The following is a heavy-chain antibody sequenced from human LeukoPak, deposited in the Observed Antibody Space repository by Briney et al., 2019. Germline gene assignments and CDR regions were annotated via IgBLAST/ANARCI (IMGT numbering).Heavy chain of an antibody. V-gene: IGHV3-23*01. J-gene: IGHJ2*01. CDR1: GFTFSSYA. CDR3: AKPRVTNYWYFDL. CDR2: VSGSGVST. D-gene: IGHD5-18*01. Sequence: GGSLRLSCAASGFTFSSYAMSWVRQAPGKGLEWVSTVSGSGVSTYYADSVKGRLTVSRDNSKNTLYLQMNSLGAEDTAVYYCAKPRVTNYWYFDLWGRGTLVTVSS.